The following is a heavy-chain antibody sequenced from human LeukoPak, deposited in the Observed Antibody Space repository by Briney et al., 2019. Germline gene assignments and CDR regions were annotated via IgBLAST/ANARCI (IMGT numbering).Heavy chain of an antibody. Sequence: PSETLSLTCTVSGGSISEYYWSWIRQPPGKGLEWIAYISYNGTTNYNPSLKSRVTISVDTSKNQFSLKLSSVTAADTAVYYCARHMSGDYDYWGQGTLVTVSS. V-gene: IGHV4-59*08. D-gene: IGHD3-10*02. CDR2: ISYNGTT. CDR3: ARHMSGDYDY. CDR1: GGSISEYY. J-gene: IGHJ4*02.